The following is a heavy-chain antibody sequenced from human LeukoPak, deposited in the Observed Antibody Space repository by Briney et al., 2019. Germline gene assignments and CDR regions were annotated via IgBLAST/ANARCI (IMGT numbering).Heavy chain of an antibody. Sequence: PGGSLRLSCAASGFTFSSYGMSWVRQAPGKGLEWVSGISNSGGSTYYADSVKGRFTISRDNSKNTLYLQMNSLRAEDTAVYYCAKDSVYGGLQFDPWGQGTLVTVSS. CDR3: AKDSVYGGLQFDP. D-gene: IGHD4-23*01. V-gene: IGHV3-23*01. CDR1: GFTFSSYG. CDR2: ISNSGGST. J-gene: IGHJ5*02.